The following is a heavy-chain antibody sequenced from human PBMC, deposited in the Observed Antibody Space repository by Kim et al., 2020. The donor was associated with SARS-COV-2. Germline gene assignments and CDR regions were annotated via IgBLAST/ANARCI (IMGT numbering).Heavy chain of an antibody. Sequence: GGSLRLSCAASGFTFSNYGMHWVRQAPGKGLEWVAVIWYDGSNKYYADSVKGRFTISRDNSKNTLYLQMNSLRAEDTAVYYCARDLGVYGDSFDYWGQGTLVTVSS. D-gene: IGHD4-17*01. V-gene: IGHV3-33*01. CDR1: GFTFSNYG. CDR2: IWYDGSNK. J-gene: IGHJ4*02. CDR3: ARDLGVYGDSFDY.